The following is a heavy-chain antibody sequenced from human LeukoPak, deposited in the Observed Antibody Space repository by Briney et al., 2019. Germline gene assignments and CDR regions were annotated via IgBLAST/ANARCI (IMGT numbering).Heavy chain of an antibody. CDR2: LSGSGGST. D-gene: IGHD5-18*01. V-gene: IGHV3-23*01. CDR3: AKAGSYGYYYYYGMDV. Sequence: GGSLRLSCAASGFTFSSYAMSWVRQAPGKGLEWVSALSGSGGSTYYADSVKGRFTISRDNSKNTLYLQMNSLRAEDTAVYYCAKAGSYGYYYYYGMDVWGQGTTVTVSS. J-gene: IGHJ6*02. CDR1: GFTFSSYA.